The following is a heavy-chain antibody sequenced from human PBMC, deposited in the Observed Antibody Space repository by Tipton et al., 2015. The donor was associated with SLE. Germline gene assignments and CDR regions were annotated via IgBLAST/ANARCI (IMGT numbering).Heavy chain of an antibody. CDR2: ISGSGGST. J-gene: IGHJ4*02. CDR3: AKGTDSSLDY. Sequence: SLRLSCAASGFTFSSYAMTWVRQAPGKGLEWVSVISGSGGSTYYADSVKGRFTISRDNSKNTLCVQMNSLRVEDTAVYYCAKGTDSSLDYWGQGILVTVSS. CDR1: GFTFSSYA. D-gene: IGHD6-13*01. V-gene: IGHV3-23*01.